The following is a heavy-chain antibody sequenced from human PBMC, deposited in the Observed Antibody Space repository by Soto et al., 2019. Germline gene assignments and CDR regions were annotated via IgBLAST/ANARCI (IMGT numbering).Heavy chain of an antibody. J-gene: IGHJ4*02. D-gene: IGHD5-18*01. Sequence: SETLSLTCSVSGGSIGDYYGSWIRQPPGKGLEWIGYIYYSGSTNYNPSLTSRVTISVDTSENQFSLKLSSVTAADTAVYYCARHRYSYGVYYFDYWGQGTLVTVSS. V-gene: IGHV4-59*08. CDR2: IYYSGST. CDR3: ARHRYSYGVYYFDY. CDR1: GGSIGDYY.